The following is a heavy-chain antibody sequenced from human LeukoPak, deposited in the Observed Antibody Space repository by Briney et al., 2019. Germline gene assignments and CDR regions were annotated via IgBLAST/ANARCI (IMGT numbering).Heavy chain of an antibody. D-gene: IGHD3-22*01. V-gene: IGHV3-53*01. CDR3: ATVGGGYDFVY. J-gene: IGHJ4*02. CDR1: GFTVSSNY. Sequence: PGGSLRLSCAASGFTVSSNYMSWVRQAPGKGLEWVSVFYSGGYTYYAESVKGRFTISRDNSKNTLYLQMNSLRAEDTAVYYCATVGGGYDFVYWGQGTLVTVSS. CDR2: FYSGGYT.